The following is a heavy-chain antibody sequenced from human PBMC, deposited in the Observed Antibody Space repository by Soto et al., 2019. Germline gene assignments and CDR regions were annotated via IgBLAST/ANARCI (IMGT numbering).Heavy chain of an antibody. J-gene: IGHJ3*02. CDR3: ARGGGVGVAGSAAFDM. D-gene: IGHD3-3*01. Sequence: QLHLVKSGAVVKKPGASVTVSCSASGYPVTAYYMHWVRQAPGRGLEWLGGINPATGAAKYTQTLQGRVTMARDTSTSTVFMELSGLTSADTAVFYCARGGGVGVAGSAAFDMWGQGTLVTVSS. CDR1: GYPVTAYY. V-gene: IGHV1-2*02. CDR2: INPATGAA.